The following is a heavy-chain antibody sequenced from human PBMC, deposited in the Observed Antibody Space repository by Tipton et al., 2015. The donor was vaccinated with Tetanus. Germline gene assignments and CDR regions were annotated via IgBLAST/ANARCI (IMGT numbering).Heavy chain of an antibody. CDR3: ARDASRYTYGSNYFDY. CDR1: GFTFDKYA. D-gene: IGHD5-18*01. J-gene: IGHJ4*02. Sequence: SLRLSCTASGFTFDKYAMNWVRQAPGKGLEWVSGISGLGRTTDYADSVKGRFTVSRDNSKNTLYLQMSSPRAEDTAVYYCARDASRYTYGSNYFDYWGQGTLVTVSS. V-gene: IGHV3-23*01. CDR2: ISGLGRTT.